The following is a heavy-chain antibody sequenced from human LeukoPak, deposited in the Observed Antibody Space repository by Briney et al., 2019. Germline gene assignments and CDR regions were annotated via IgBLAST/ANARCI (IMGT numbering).Heavy chain of an antibody. CDR1: GFTFSSYS. Sequence: PGGSLRLSCAASGFTFSSYSMNWVRQAPGEGLEWVSYISSSSSTIYYADSVKGRFTISRDNAKNSLYLQMNSLRAEDTAVYYCARDPSGMVRGVMATLLDYWGQGTLVTVSS. CDR2: ISSSSSTI. V-gene: IGHV3-48*04. D-gene: IGHD3-10*01. CDR3: ARDPSGMVRGVMATLLDY. J-gene: IGHJ4*02.